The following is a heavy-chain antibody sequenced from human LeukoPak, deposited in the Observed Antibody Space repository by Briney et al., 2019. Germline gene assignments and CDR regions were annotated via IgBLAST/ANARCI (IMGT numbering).Heavy chain of an antibody. Sequence: GGSLRLSCAASGFTFSSYWMSWVRQAPGKGLEWVANIKQDGSEKYYVDSVKGRFTISRDNAKNSLYLQMNSLRAEDTAVYYCAKDSGYSYGSFDYWGQGTLVTVSS. CDR2: IKQDGSEK. V-gene: IGHV3-7*01. CDR3: AKDSGYSYGSFDY. J-gene: IGHJ4*02. D-gene: IGHD5-18*01. CDR1: GFTFSSYW.